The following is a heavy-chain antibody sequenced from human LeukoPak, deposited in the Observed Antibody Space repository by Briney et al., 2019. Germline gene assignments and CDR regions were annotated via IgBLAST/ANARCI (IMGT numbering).Heavy chain of an antibody. CDR2: INPNSGGT. CDR1: GYTFTRYC. Sequence: ASVKVSCKASGYTFTRYCMHWVRQAPGQGREWRGWINPNSGGTNYAQKFQGGVTMTRDTSISTAYMELSRLRSDDTAVYYCAKAAAGSQHSYYYYYYLDVWGTGTTVTISS. D-gene: IGHD6-13*01. CDR3: AKAAAGSQHSYYYYYYLDV. V-gene: IGHV1-2*02. J-gene: IGHJ6*03.